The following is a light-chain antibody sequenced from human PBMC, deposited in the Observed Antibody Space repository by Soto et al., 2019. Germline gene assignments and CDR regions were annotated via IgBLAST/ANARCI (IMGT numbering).Light chain of an antibody. CDR1: QGVTST. CDR2: GAS. Sequence: EIVMTQSPAILSVSPGETATLSCKASQGVTSTVAWYQQKPGQAPRLLIYGASTRATGIPARFSGSGSGTEFTLTINSLQSEDFAVYYCQQYNDWPPYTFGQGTKLEIK. J-gene: IGKJ2*01. CDR3: QQYNDWPPYT. V-gene: IGKV3-15*01.